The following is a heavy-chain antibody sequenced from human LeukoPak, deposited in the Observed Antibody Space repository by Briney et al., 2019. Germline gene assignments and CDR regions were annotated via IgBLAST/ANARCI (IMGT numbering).Heavy chain of an antibody. CDR2: INPSGGST. CDR3: ASMPY. J-gene: IGHJ4*02. Sequence: ASVKVSCMPPLDTPTTYNGRSGPQAPGQGLEWMGIINPSGGSTSYAQKFQGRVTMTRDTSTSTVYMELSSLRSEDTAVYYCASMPYWGQGTLVTVSS. CDR1: LDTPTTYN. V-gene: IGHV1-46*01. D-gene: IGHD2-2*01.